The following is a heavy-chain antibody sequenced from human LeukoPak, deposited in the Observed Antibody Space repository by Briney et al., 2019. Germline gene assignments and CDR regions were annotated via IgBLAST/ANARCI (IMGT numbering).Heavy chain of an antibody. J-gene: IGHJ5*02. Sequence: SETLSLTCTVSGGSISSYYWSWIRQPPGKGLEWIGYIYYSGSTNYTPSLKSRVTISVDTSKNQFSLKLSSVTAADTAVYYCAREGSRYSSGWYREAYNWFDPWGQGTLVTVSS. CDR1: GGSISSYY. CDR3: AREGSRYSSGWYREAYNWFDP. CDR2: IYYSGST. V-gene: IGHV4-59*01. D-gene: IGHD6-19*01.